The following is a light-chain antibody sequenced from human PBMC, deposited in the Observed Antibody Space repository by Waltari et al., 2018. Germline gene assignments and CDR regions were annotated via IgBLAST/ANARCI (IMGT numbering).Light chain of an antibody. V-gene: IGKV3-15*01. Sequence: ETVMTQSLATLSVSPGVRATLSCRASQSVSNKLAWYQQKPGQAPRLLIYDASTRAAGLPARFSGSGSGTEFTLTISSLQSEDFAVYYCQQYKNWPPWTFGQGTKVEIK. CDR2: DAS. CDR3: QQYKNWPPWT. CDR1: QSVSNK. J-gene: IGKJ1*01.